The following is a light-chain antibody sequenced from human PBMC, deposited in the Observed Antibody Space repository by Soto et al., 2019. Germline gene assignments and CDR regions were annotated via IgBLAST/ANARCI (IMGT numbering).Light chain of an antibody. V-gene: IGKV4-1*01. Sequence: IVMTQSPDSLTVSLGARATINCKSSHSVFYSSNNKNYLAWYQQKPGQSPKLLIYWASTRESGVPDRFSGSGSGTDFTLTISSLQAGDVAVYYCQQYGSSHTFGQGTRLEIK. CDR1: HSVFYSSNNKNY. CDR3: QQYGSSHT. CDR2: WAS. J-gene: IGKJ5*01.